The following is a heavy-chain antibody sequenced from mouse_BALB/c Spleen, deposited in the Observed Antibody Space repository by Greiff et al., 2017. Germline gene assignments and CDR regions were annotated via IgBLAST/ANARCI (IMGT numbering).Heavy chain of an antibody. CDR3: ARFRGDYGRGFAY. J-gene: IGHJ3*01. CDR2: IYPGDGDT. V-gene: IGHV1-80*01. D-gene: IGHD1-1*01. Sequence: QVQLQQSGAELVRPGSSVKISCKASGYAFSSYWMNWVKQRPGQGLEWIGQIYPGDGDTNYNGKFKGKATLTADKSSSTAYMQLSSLTSEDSAVYFCARFRGDYGRGFAYWGQGTLVTVSA. CDR1: GYAFSSYW.